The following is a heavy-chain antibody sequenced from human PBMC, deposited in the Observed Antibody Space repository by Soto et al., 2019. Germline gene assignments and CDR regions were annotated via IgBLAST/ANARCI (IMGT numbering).Heavy chain of an antibody. J-gene: IGHJ6*02. CDR3: ARRLSGPKEEYNAYYFYGLDV. V-gene: IGHV5-10-1*01. D-gene: IGHD1-1*01. Sequence: GETLKISCQGSGYSFTTHWITWVRQTPGKGLEWMGRIDPSNSYINYSPSFQGHVTISVDRSISTAYLQWSRLGASDNAIYYCARRLSGPKEEYNAYYFYGLDVWGQGTKVTVSS. CDR2: IDPSNSYI. CDR1: GYSFTTHW.